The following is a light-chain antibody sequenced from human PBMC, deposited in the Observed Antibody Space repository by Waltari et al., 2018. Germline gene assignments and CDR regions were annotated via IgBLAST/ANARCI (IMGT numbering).Light chain of an antibody. CDR2: EIH. CDR3: CSYAGSYTCGV. CDR1: SSDVGGYNY. Sequence: QSALTQPRSVSGSPGQSVTISCTGTSSDVGGYNYVSWYQQLPGKAPKLIIYEIHKRPHGVPDRVSGSKSGNTASLTISGLQAEDEADYYCCSYAGSYTCGVFGGGTKVTVL. J-gene: IGLJ2*01. V-gene: IGLV2-11*01.